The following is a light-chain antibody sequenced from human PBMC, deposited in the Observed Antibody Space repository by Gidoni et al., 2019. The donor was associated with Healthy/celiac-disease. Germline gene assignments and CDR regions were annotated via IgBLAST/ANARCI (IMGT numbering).Light chain of an antibody. CDR2: AAS. V-gene: IGKV1-39*01. J-gene: IGKJ1*01. CDR1: QSISSY. Sequence: DIQMTQSPSSLSASVGDRVTITCRASQSISSYLNWYQQKPGKAPKLLIYAASSLQSGVPSRFSGSGSGTDCTLTISSLQPEDFATYYCQQSYSGLWTFSQGTKVEIK. CDR3: QQSYSGLWT.